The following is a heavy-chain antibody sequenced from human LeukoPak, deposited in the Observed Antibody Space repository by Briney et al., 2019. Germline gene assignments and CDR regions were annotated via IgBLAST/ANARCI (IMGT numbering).Heavy chain of an antibody. CDR2: IFYSGTT. CDR1: GDSISTTTFY. Sequence: SETLSLTCSVSGDSISTTTFYWGWIRQSPGKGLEWIGSIFYSGTTYYTPSLKSRVTLSLDTSKNQFSLRLTSVTAADTAVYFCARQIAVVEPTDPNWFDSWGQGTLVPSPQ. CDR3: ARQIAVVEPTDPNWFDS. D-gene: IGHD2-21*01. J-gene: IGHJ5*01. V-gene: IGHV4-39*07.